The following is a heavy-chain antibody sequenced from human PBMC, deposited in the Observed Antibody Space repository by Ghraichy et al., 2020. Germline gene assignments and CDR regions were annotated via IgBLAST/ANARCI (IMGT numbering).Heavy chain of an antibody. J-gene: IGHJ5*02. CDR3: AGHRDVDPAMGHNWFDP. CDR2: IYYTGST. V-gene: IGHV4-39*01. D-gene: IGHD5-18*01. CDR1: GGSISSSSYY. Sequence: SETLSLTCTVSGGSISSSSYYWGWIRQPPGKGLEWIGSIYYTGSTYYNPSLKSRVTISVDTSKNQFSLKLSSVTAADTAVYHCAGHRDVDPAMGHNWFDPGGQGTLVTVSS.